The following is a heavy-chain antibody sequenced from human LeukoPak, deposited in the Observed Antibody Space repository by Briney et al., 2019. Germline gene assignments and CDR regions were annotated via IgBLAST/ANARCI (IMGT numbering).Heavy chain of an antibody. D-gene: IGHD6-13*01. CDR3: AKDMGPQVEQQLFDY. Sequence: GRSLRLPCAASGFTFDDYAMHWVRQAPGKGLEWVSGISWNSGSIGYADSVKGRFTISRDNAKNSLYLQMNSLRAEDTALYYCAKDMGPQVEQQLFDYWGQGTLVTVSS. J-gene: IGHJ4*02. CDR1: GFTFDDYA. CDR2: ISWNSGSI. V-gene: IGHV3-9*01.